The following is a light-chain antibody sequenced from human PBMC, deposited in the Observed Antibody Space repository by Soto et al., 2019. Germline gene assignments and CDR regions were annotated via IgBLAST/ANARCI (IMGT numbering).Light chain of an antibody. CDR2: SND. V-gene: IGLV1-44*01. Sequence: QSVLTQPPSASGTPGQTITISCSGTDSDIGSHSVDWYQQFPGMTPRLLINSNDQRPSGVPYRFSGSKSGTSATLAISGLRSEDEADYYCATWADSLNGVVFGGGTKLTVL. J-gene: IGLJ2*01. CDR1: DSDIGSHS. CDR3: ATWADSLNGVV.